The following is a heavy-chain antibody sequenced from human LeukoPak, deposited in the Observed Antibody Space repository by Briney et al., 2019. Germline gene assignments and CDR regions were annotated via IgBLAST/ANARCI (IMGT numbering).Heavy chain of an antibody. V-gene: IGHV4-39*07. CDR1: GGSISSSSYY. D-gene: IGHD3-16*02. J-gene: IGHJ6*03. CDR2: IYYSGST. Sequence: SETLSLTCTVSGGSISSSSYYWGWIRQPPGKGLEWIGSIYYSGSTYYNPSLKSRVTISVDTSKNQFSLKLSSVTAADTAVYYCASITDYDYVWGSYPASYYYMDVWGKGTTVTVSS. CDR3: ASITDYDYVWGSYPASYYYMDV.